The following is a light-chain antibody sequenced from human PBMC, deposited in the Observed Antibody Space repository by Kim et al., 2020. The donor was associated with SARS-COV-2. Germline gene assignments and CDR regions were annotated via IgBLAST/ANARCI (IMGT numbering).Light chain of an antibody. J-gene: IGKJ2*01. CDR1: QSVSSY. CDR3: QQRSNWPPYT. CDR2: DAS. V-gene: IGKV3-11*01. Sequence: LSPGERAPHSCRASQSVSSYLAWYQQKPGQAPRLLIYDASNRATGIPARFSGSGSGTDFTLTISSLEPEDFAVYYCQQRSNWPPYTFGQGTKLEIK.